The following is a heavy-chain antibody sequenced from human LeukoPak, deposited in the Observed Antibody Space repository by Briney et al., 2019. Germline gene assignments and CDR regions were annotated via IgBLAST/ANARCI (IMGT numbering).Heavy chain of an antibody. Sequence: KPSETLSLTCTVSGGSISRSSYYWGWIRQPPGKGLEWIGSIYHSGSTYYNPSLKSRVTISVDTPKNQFSLKLSSVTAADTAVYYCGRDPREFGAPLRYFDLWGRGTLVTVSS. CDR2: IYHSGST. V-gene: IGHV4-39*07. CDR3: GRDPREFGAPLRYFDL. D-gene: IGHD3-10*01. CDR1: GGSISRSSYY. J-gene: IGHJ2*01.